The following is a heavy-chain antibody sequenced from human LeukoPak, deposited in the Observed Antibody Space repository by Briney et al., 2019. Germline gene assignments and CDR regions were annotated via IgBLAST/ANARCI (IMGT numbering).Heavy chain of an antibody. J-gene: IGHJ3*02. D-gene: IGHD6-13*01. V-gene: IGHV3-48*03. CDR3: ARDLLESSSWDHDAFDI. Sequence: PGGSLRLSCAASGFTFSSYEMNWVRQAPGKGLEWVSYISSSGSTIYYADSVKGRFTISRDNAKNSLYLQMNSLRAEDTAVYYCARDLLESSSWDHDAFDIWGQGTMVTVSS. CDR1: GFTFSSYE. CDR2: ISSSGSTI.